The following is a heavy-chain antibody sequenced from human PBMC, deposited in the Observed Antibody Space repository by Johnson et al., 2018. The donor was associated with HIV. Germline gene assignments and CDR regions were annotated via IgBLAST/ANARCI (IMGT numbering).Heavy chain of an antibody. J-gene: IGHJ3*02. CDR2: INWNGGST. D-gene: IGHD6-13*01. CDR3: AKDWGIAAAGTDAFDI. CDR1: GFTFDDYG. V-gene: IGHV3-20*04. Sequence: VQLVESGGGVVRPGGSLRLSCAASGFTFDDYGMSWVRQAPGKGLEWVSGINWNGGSTGYADSVKGRFTISRDNAKNTLYLQMNSLRAEDTAVYYCAKDWGIAAAGTDAFDIWGQGTMVTVSS.